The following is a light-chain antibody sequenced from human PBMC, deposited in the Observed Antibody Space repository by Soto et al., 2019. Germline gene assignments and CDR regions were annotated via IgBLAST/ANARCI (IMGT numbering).Light chain of an antibody. CDR1: QGISSY. Sequence: DIQLTQSTSSLSASVGDRVTITCPASQGISSYLAWYQQKPGKAPKLLIYAASTLQSGVPSRFSGSGSGTEFTLTISSLQPEDFATYYCQQLNSNPLTFGGGTKVDIK. J-gene: IGKJ4*01. CDR3: QQLNSNPLT. V-gene: IGKV1-9*01. CDR2: AAS.